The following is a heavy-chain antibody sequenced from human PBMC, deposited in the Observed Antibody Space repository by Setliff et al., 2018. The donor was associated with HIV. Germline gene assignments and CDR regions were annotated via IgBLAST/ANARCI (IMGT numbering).Heavy chain of an antibody. CDR3: ARWSAKSSFLYFDY. V-gene: IGHV4-59*08. CDR1: GDSINGYY. CDR2: IYSSGTT. Sequence: PSETLSLTCTVSGDSINGYYWSWFRQPPGRGLEWIGYIYSSGTTKYNPSLKSRVTILVDTSKNQFSLRLSSVTAADTAVYYCARWSAKSSFLYFDYWGQGTLVTVSS. D-gene: IGHD3-16*02. J-gene: IGHJ4*02.